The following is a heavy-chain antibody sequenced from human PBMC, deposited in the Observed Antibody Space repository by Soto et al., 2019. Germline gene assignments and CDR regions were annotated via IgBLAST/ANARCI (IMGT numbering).Heavy chain of an antibody. D-gene: IGHD1-26*01. J-gene: IGHJ5*02. CDR2: ISAYNGNT. CDR3: ARHNIVGAIDWFDP. V-gene: IGHV1-18*04. CDR1: GDTFTSYG. Sequence: ASVKVSCKASGDTFTSYGISWVRQAPGQGLEWMGWISAYNGNTNYAQKLQGRVTMTTDTSTSTAYMELRSLRSDDTAVYYCARHNIVGAIDWFDPWGQGTLVTVSS.